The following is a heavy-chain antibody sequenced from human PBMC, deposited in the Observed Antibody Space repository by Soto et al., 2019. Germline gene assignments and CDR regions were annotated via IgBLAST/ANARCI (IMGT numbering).Heavy chain of an antibody. V-gene: IGHV1-2*02. D-gene: IGHD2-2*01. CDR1: GYTFTGYY. CDR2: INPNSGGT. Sequence: ASVKVSCKASGYTFTGYYMHWVRQAPGQGLEWMGWINPNSGGTNYAQKFQGRVTMTRDTSISTAYMELTRLRSDDTAVYYCARGPYCSTTSCYRNWFDPWGQGTLVTVSS. CDR3: ARGPYCSTTSCYRNWFDP. J-gene: IGHJ5*02.